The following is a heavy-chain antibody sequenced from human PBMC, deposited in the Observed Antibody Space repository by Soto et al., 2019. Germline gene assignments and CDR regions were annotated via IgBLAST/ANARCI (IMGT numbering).Heavy chain of an antibody. Sequence: GGSLRLSCEASGFTFSNYAMSWVRQAPGKGLEWVAVISYDGSNKYYADSVKGRFTISRDNSKNTLYLQMNSLRAEDKAVYYCAKDLDRGLRLGDTHYYYVMDVWGQGTTVTVSS. D-gene: IGHD3-16*01. V-gene: IGHV3-30*18. CDR1: GFTFSNYA. CDR3: AKDLDRGLRLGDTHYYYVMDV. J-gene: IGHJ6*02. CDR2: ISYDGSNK.